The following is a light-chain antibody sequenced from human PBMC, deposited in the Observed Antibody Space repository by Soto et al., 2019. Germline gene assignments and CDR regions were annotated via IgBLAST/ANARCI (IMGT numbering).Light chain of an antibody. J-gene: IGKJ1*01. CDR2: GAS. CDR3: QQYDKWPTWT. CDR1: QSVSSSY. Sequence: EIVLTQSPGTLSLSPGERATLSCRASQSVSSSYLAWYQQKPGQAPRLLIYGASSRATGIPDRFSGSGSGTDFTLTISRLEPEDFATYYCQQYDKWPTWTFGQGTKVDIK. V-gene: IGKV3-20*01.